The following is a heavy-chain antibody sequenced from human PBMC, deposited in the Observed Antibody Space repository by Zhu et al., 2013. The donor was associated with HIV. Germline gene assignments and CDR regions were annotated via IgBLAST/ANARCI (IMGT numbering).Heavy chain of an antibody. V-gene: IGHV1-8*01. Sequence: QVQLVQSGAEVKKPGASVKVSCKASGYTFTTYDINWVRQATGQGLEWMGWMNPNSDSTDYAQKFQGRVTMTRNTSMGTAFMELSSLRSEDTAVYYCARTLRFTIFGAVIFDGMDVWGQGTTVTVSS. J-gene: IGHJ6*02. CDR2: MNPNSDST. D-gene: IGHD3-3*01. CDR1: GYTFTTYD. CDR3: ARTLRFTIFGAVIFDGMDV.